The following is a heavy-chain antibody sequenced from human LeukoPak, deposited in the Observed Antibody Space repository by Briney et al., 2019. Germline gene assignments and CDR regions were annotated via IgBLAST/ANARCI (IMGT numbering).Heavy chain of an antibody. D-gene: IGHD5-12*01. Sequence: ASVKVSCKASGYTFTSYDINWVRQATGQGLEWMGWMNPNSGNTGYAQKFQGRVTMTRNTSISTAYMELSSLRSEDTAVCYCARFIGGVATIAEDYWGQGTLVTVSS. J-gene: IGHJ4*02. CDR3: ARFIGGVATIAEDY. CDR1: GYTFTSYD. V-gene: IGHV1-8*01. CDR2: MNPNSGNT.